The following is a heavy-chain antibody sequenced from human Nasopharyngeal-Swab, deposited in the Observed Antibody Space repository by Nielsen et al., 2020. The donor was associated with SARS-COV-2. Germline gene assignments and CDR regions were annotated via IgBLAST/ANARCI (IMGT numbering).Heavy chain of an antibody. D-gene: IGHD3-22*01. J-gene: IGHJ4*02. CDR3: ARDDDSSGYYLFGY. CDR2: IYYSGST. V-gene: IGHV4-59*01. Sequence: WIRQPPGKGLEWIGYIYYSGSTNYNPSLKSRVTISVDTSKNQFSLKLSSVTAADTAVYYCARDDDSSGYYLFGYWGQGTLVTVSS.